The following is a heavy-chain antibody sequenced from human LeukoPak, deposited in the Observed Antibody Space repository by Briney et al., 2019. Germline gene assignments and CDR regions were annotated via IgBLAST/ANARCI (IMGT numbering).Heavy chain of an antibody. D-gene: IGHD6-19*01. Sequence: PGGSLRLSCAASGFTISSYEMNWVRQAPGKGLEWVSYISSSGSTIYYADSVKGRFTISRDDAKNSLYLQMNSLRAEDTAVYYCARGGLEEQWLVQYYFDYWGQGTLVTVSS. CDR1: GFTISSYE. CDR2: ISSSGSTI. J-gene: IGHJ4*02. CDR3: ARGGLEEQWLVQYYFDY. V-gene: IGHV3-48*03.